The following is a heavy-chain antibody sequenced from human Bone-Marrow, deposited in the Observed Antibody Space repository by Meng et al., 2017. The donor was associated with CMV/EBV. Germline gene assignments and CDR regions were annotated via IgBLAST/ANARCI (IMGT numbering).Heavy chain of an antibody. CDR3: ARTSTWFGTDYYFDY. V-gene: IGHV4-39*07. CDR2: IYHSGST. D-gene: IGHD3-10*01. Sequence: SETLSLTCTVSGGSISSSSYYWGWIRQPPGKGLEWIGEIYHSGSTNYNPSLKSRVTISVDKSKNQFSLKLSSVTAADTAVYYCARTSTWFGTDYYFDYWGQGTLVTVSS. J-gene: IGHJ4*02. CDR1: GGSISSSSYY.